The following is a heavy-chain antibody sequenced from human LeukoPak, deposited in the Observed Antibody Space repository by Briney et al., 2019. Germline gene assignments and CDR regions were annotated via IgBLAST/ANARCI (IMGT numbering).Heavy chain of an antibody. V-gene: IGHV4-39*01. CDR3: ARLFHPCGSIWFGELPAFDI. Sequence: SETLSLTCTVSGGSISSSSYYWGWIRQPPGKGLEWIGSIYYSGSTYYNPSLKSRVTISVDTSKNQFSLKLSSVTAADTAVYYCARLFHPCGSIWFGELPAFDIWGQGTMVTVSS. J-gene: IGHJ3*02. CDR1: GGSISSSSYY. D-gene: IGHD3-10*01. CDR2: IYYSGST.